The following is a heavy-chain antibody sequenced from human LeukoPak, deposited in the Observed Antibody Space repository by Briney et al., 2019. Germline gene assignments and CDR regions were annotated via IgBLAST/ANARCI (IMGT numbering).Heavy chain of an antibody. V-gene: IGHV4-4*09. D-gene: IGHD3-10*01. Sequence: SETLSLTCTVSGVSITSYYWSWIRQPPGKGLEWIGYICTSVSTNYNPSLKSRVTISVDTSKNQFSLKLSSVTAAATAVYYCARSDYYGSGNYAFDIWGQGTMVTVSS. CDR3: ARSDYYGSGNYAFDI. CDR2: ICTSVST. CDR1: GVSITSYY. J-gene: IGHJ3*02.